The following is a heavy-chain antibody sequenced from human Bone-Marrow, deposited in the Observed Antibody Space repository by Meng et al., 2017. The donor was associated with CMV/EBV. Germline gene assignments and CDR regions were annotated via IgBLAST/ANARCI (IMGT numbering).Heavy chain of an antibody. Sequence: ASVKVSCKASGYTFTSYGISWVRQAPGQGLEWMGWISAYNGNTNYAQKLQGRVTMTTDTSTSTAYMELSSLRSEDTAMYYCARSSSTNGRRFDYWGQGTLVTVSS. CDR3: ARSSSTNGRRFDY. V-gene: IGHV1-18*01. D-gene: IGHD6-13*01. CDR1: GYTFTSYG. CDR2: ISAYNGNT. J-gene: IGHJ4*02.